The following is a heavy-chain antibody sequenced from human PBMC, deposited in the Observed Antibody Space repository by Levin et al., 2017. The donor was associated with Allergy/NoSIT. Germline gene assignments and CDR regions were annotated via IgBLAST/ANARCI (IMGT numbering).Heavy chain of an antibody. Sequence: ASVKVSCRVSGSSLAETAIMWVRQAPGKGLEWIGGFDPEDSVTVHARKFQGRITMTEDTSTDTAYMELSSLRSEDTAVYFCAALSDDFDIWGQGTTVTVSS. J-gene: IGHJ3*02. V-gene: IGHV1-24*01. CDR3: AALSDDFDI. CDR1: GSSLAETA. CDR2: FDPEDSVT.